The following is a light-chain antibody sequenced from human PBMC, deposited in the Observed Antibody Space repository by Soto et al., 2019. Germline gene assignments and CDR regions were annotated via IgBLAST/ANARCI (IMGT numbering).Light chain of an antibody. J-gene: IGKJ4*01. CDR1: QSVTSN. Sequence: EIVMTQSPATLSVSPGERATLSCRASQSVTSNLAWYQQKPGQAPRLVIYGASTRATGTPARFSGSGSGTEFTLTISSLQSEDFALYYCLQYNGWPLTFGGGTKLEIK. CDR3: LQYNGWPLT. CDR2: GAS. V-gene: IGKV3-15*01.